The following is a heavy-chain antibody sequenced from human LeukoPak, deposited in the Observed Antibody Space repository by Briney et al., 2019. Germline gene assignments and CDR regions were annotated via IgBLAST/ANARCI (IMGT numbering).Heavy chain of an antibody. CDR2: IYYSGST. V-gene: IGHV4-31*03. D-gene: IGHD3-3*01. Sequence: PSETLSLTCTVSGDSINSAAYYWSWIRQHPGKGLEWIGYIYYSGSTSYNPSLQSRVTISIDTSKNQFSLKLSSVTAADTAVYYCAGDNDFWSGYYSFDFWGRGTLVTVSS. CDR3: AGDNDFWSGYYSFDF. CDR1: GDSINSAAYY. J-gene: IGHJ4*02.